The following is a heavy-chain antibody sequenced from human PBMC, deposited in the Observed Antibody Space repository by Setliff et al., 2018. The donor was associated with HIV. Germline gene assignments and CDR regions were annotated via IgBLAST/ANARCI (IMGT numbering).Heavy chain of an antibody. CDR1: GYKFTGHH. CDR2: INPNMGDT. Sequence: ASVKVSCKASGYKFTGHHIQWMRQAPGQGLERMGRINPNMGDTQYAQKFQGRIIMTRDTSINTVYMELSSLTSDDTALYYCARQDIPTGYYLFDYWGQGTQVTVSS. J-gene: IGHJ4*02. V-gene: IGHV1-2*06. CDR3: ARQDIPTGYYLFDY. D-gene: IGHD3-9*01.